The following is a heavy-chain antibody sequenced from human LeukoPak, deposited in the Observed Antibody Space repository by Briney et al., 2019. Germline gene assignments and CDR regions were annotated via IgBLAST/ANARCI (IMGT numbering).Heavy chain of an antibody. CDR2: IYHSGSS. CDR1: GGSISSYY. J-gene: IGHJ4*02. D-gene: IGHD3-10*01. Sequence: SETLSLTCTVSGGSISSYYWSWIRQPPGKGLEWIGSIYHSGSSYYNPSLKSRVTISVDTSKNQFSLKLSSVTAADTAVYYCARHSSYYGNFDYWGPGTLVTVSS. CDR3: ARHSSYYGNFDY. V-gene: IGHV4-59*05.